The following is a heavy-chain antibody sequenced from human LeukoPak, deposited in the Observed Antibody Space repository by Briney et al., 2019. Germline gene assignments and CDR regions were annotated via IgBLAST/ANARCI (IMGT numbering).Heavy chain of an antibody. CDR2: ISRDSRTI. CDR1: GFTFSDAW. D-gene: IGHD3-16*01. CDR3: ATSPPGGPIDN. J-gene: IGHJ4*02. V-gene: IGHV3-69-1*01. Sequence: GGSLRLSCTASGFTFSDAWMSWVRQAPGKGLEWVSIISRDSRTIFYADSVKGRFTISRDNAKNSLYLQMNSLRAEDTAVYYCATSPPGGPIDNWGQGTLVTVSS.